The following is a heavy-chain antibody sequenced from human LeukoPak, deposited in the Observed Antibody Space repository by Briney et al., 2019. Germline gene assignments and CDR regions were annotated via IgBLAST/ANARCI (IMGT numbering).Heavy chain of an antibody. Sequence: SVEVSCKASGGTFSSYAISWVRQAPGHGLEWMGRIIPIFGTANYAQKFQGRVTITTDESTSTAYMELSSLRSEDTAVYYCARPDGSDAFDIWGQGTMVTVSS. CDR1: GGTFSSYA. CDR3: ARPDGSDAFDI. D-gene: IGHD5-24*01. CDR2: IIPIFGTA. J-gene: IGHJ3*02. V-gene: IGHV1-69*05.